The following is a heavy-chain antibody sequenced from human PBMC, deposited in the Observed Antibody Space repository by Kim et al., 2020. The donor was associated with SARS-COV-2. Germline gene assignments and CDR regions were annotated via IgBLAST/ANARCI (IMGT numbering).Heavy chain of an antibody. Sequence: SVKVSCKASGGTFSSYAISWVRQAPGQGLEWMGGIIPIFGTANYAQKFQGRVTITADESTSTAYMELSSLRSEDTAVYYCAATEPHNLRYCSSTSCYGGLFDYWGQGTLVTVSS. CDR3: AATEPHNLRYCSSTSCYGGLFDY. CDR2: IIPIFGTA. CDR1: GGTFSSYA. V-gene: IGHV1-69*13. D-gene: IGHD2-2*01. J-gene: IGHJ4*02.